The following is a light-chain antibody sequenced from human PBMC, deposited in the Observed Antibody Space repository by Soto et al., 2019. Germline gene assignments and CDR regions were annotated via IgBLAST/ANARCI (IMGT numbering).Light chain of an antibody. CDR1: QAINNY. Sequence: DVRMTQSASSLSASVGYRFTITCQASQAINNYLHWYQQKPGKAPKLLIHDASNLEKGAPSRLSGSGFGTDFSFDISSLQPEDVGTYYCQHHHNLPHFGQGTKVDIK. V-gene: IGKV1-33*01. CDR3: QHHHNLPH. CDR2: DAS. J-gene: IGKJ1*01.